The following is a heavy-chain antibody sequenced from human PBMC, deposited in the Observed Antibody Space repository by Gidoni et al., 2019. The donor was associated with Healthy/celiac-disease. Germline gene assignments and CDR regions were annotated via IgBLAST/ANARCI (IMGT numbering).Heavy chain of an antibody. CDR2: INHSGSP. CDR1: GGSFSGYY. J-gene: IGHJ5*02. V-gene: IGHV4-34*01. D-gene: IGHD3-9*01. CDR3: ARAGVRYFDPRFDP. Sequence: QVQLQQWGAGLLKPSETLSLTCAVYGGSFSGYYWRWIRQPPGKGLEWIGEINHSGSPTDNPSLKSRVTISVDTSKKQFSLKLSSVTAADTAVYYCARAGVRYFDPRFDPWGQRTLVTVSS.